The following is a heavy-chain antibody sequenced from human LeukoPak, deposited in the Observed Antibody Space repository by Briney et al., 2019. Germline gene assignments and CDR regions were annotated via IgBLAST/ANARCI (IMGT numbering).Heavy chain of an antibody. J-gene: IGHJ3*02. V-gene: IGHV3-23*01. Sequence: GALRLSCAASGFTFSSYAMSWVRQAPGKGQEWVSAISGSGGSTYYADSVKGRFTISRDNSKNTLYLQMSSLRAEDTAVYYCAKGLGVGATFDAFDIWGQGTMVTVSS. CDR1: GFTFSSYA. D-gene: IGHD1-26*01. CDR2: ISGSGGST. CDR3: AKGLGVGATFDAFDI.